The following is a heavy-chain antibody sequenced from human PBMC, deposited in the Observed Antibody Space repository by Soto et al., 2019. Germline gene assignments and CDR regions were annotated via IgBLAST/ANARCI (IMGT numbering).Heavy chain of an antibody. V-gene: IGHV1-46*03. D-gene: IGHD3-3*01. Sequence: ASVKVSCKASGYTFTSYYMHWVRQAPGQGLEWMGIINPSGGSTSYAQKFQGRVTMTRDTSTSTVYMELSSLRSEDTAVYYCARVRYYDFWSGLFDYWGQGTLVTVSS. CDR1: GYTFTSYY. J-gene: IGHJ4*02. CDR3: ARVRYYDFWSGLFDY. CDR2: INPSGGST.